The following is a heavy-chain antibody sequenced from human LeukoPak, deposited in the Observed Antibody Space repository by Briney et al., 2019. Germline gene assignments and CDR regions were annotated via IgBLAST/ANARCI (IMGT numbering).Heavy chain of an antibody. Sequence: GGSLRLSCAASRFTFSNYWMSWVRQAPGKGLEWVANIKEDGSEKYYVDSVEGRFTISRDNAKNTLYLQMNSLRAGDTAVYYCASNLAVSIFDYWGQGTLVTVSS. CDR3: ASNLAVSIFDY. J-gene: IGHJ4*02. D-gene: IGHD2-15*01. V-gene: IGHV3-7*03. CDR1: RFTFSNYW. CDR2: IKEDGSEK.